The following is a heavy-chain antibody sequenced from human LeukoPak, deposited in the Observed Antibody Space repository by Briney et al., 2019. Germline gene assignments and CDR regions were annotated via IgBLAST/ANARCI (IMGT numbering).Heavy chain of an antibody. Sequence: PSETLSLTCTVSGGSISSYYWSWIRQPAGKGLEWIGRIYTSGSTNYNPSLKSRVTMSVDTSKNQFSLKLSSVTAADTAVYYCARGADFGVVLFFDYWGQGTLVTASS. D-gene: IGHD3-3*01. CDR2: IYTSGST. V-gene: IGHV4-4*07. CDR3: ARGADFGVVLFFDY. J-gene: IGHJ4*02. CDR1: GGSISSYY.